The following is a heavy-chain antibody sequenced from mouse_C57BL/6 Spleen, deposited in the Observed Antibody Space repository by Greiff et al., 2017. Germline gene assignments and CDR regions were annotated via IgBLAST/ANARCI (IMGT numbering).Heavy chain of an antibody. CDR1: GYTFTSYC. CDR2: IYPGSGST. J-gene: IGHJ4*01. V-gene: IGHV1-55*01. D-gene: IGHD4-1*01. CDR3: GRELGDLYYYAMDY. Sequence: QVQLQQSGAELVKPGASVKMSCKASGYTFTSYCITWVKQRPGQGLEWIGDIYPGSGSTNYNEKFKSKATLTVDTSSSTAYMQLSSLTSEDSAVYYCGRELGDLYYYAMDYWGQGTSVTVSS.